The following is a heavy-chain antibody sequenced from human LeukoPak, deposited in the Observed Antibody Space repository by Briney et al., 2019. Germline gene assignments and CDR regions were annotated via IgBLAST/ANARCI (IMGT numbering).Heavy chain of an antibody. V-gene: IGHV3-30*04. CDR3: ARDLVGDGALALDY. Sequence: LSCAASGFTFSSYAMHWVRQAPGKGLEWVAXXSYDGSNKYYADSVKGRFTISRDNSKNTLYLQMNSLRAEDTAVYYCARDLVGDGALALDYWGQGTLVTVSS. J-gene: IGHJ4*02. CDR2: XSYDGSNK. D-gene: IGHD4-17*01. CDR1: GFTFSSYA.